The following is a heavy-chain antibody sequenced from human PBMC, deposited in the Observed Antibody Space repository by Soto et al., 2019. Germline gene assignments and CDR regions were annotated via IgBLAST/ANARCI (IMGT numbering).Heavy chain of an antibody. CDR3: AKDRYDDFDY. CDR1: GFTFSSYG. D-gene: IGHD1-1*01. J-gene: IGHJ4*02. Sequence: QVQLVESGGGVVQPGRSLRLSCAASGFTFSSYGMHWVRQAPGKGLEWVAVISYDGSNKYYADSVKGRFTISRDNSKNTLYLQINTLRPDDTAVYYCAKDRYDDFDYWGQGTLVTVSS. V-gene: IGHV3-30*18. CDR2: ISYDGSNK.